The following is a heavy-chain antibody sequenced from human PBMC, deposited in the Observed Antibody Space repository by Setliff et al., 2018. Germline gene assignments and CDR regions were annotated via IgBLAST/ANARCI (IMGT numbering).Heavy chain of an antibody. Sequence: SETLSLTCTASGGSVNDYYWSWIRRPPGKGLEWIGYIYHNGNTNFNPSLKSRVTMSVDTSKNQFALVLESVTAADTAVYYCARGRSAYSYGLDVWGQGTTVTVSS. J-gene: IGHJ6*01. CDR3: ARGRSAYSYGLDV. CDR1: GGSVNDYY. CDR2: IYHNGNT. V-gene: IGHV4-59*02.